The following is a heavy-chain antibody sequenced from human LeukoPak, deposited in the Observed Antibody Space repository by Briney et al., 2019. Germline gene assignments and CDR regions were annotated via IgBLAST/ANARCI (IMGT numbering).Heavy chain of an antibody. Sequence: SETLSLICAVYGGSFSGYYWSWIRQPPGKGLEWIGEINHSGSTNYNPSLKSRVTISVDTSKNQFSLKLSSVTAADTAVYYCAAGLLEWLSQAFDIWGQGTMVTVSS. CDR2: INHSGST. CDR1: GGSFSGYY. D-gene: IGHD3-3*01. V-gene: IGHV4-34*01. J-gene: IGHJ3*02. CDR3: AAGLLEWLSQAFDI.